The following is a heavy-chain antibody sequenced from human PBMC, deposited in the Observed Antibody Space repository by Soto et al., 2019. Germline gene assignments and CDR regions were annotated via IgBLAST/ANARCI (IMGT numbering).Heavy chain of an antibody. CDR2: IIPIFGTA. CDR1: GGTFSSYA. V-gene: IGHV1-69*13. Sequence: SVKVSCKASGGTFSSYAISWVRQAPGQGLEWMGGIIPIFGTANYAQKFQGRVTITADESTSTAYMELSSLRSEDTAVYYCAGCFYDSSGYYYHAFDIWGQGTMVTVSS. CDR3: AGCFYDSSGYYYHAFDI. D-gene: IGHD3-22*01. J-gene: IGHJ3*02.